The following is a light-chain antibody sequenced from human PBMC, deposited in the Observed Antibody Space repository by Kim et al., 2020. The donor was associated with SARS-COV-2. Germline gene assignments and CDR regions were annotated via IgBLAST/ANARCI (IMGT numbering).Light chain of an antibody. CDR2: GKN. CDR1: SLRRYY. CDR3: KSRDSSGKVV. J-gene: IGLJ2*01. V-gene: IGLV3-19*01. Sequence: SSELTQDPAVSVALGQTVRITCQGDSLRRYYASWYQQKPGQAPVLVIYGKNNRPSGIPDRFSGSTSGNTASLTITGAQAEEEADYYCKSRDSSGKVVFGGGPQLTVL.